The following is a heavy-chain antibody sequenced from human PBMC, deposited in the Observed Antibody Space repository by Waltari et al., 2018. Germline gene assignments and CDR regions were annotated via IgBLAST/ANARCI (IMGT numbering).Heavy chain of an antibody. CDR3: ARGGNTAMKYYFYYLDV. J-gene: IGHJ6*03. V-gene: IGHV4-4*07. Sequence: QVQLQESVPGLMKPSETLSLTCTVSGGSISSYYWSWIRQPAGKGLEWIGRIYTSGNTNYNPSLKSRVRMSVDTSKNQFSLKLSSATAADTAVYYCARGGNTAMKYYFYYLDVWGKGTTVIISS. CDR1: GGSISSYY. CDR2: IYTSGNT. D-gene: IGHD5-18*01.